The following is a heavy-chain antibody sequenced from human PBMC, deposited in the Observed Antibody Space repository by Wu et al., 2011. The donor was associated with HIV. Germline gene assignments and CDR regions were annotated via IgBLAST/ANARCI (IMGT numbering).Heavy chain of an antibody. CDR3: ARPDCGGDCYPGDY. D-gene: IGHD2-21*01. J-gene: IGHJ4*02. Sequence: QVXLVQSGAEVKQPGASVKVSCKASGYTFSGYYMHWVRQAPGQGLEWMGWINANSGDTKYAQKFQGRVTMTGDTSISTAYMELTSLRSDDTAVYYCARPDCGGDCYPGDYWGQGTPVTVSS. CDR1: GYTFSGYY. CDR2: INANSGDT. V-gene: IGHV1-2*02.